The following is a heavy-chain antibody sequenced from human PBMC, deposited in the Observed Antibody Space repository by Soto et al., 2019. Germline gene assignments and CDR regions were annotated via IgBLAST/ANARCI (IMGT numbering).Heavy chain of an antibody. CDR2: INYSGST. D-gene: IGHD1-26*01. CDR3: ARDGVIVGAADAFHI. Sequence: LSLTCTVSGGSISSGGHYWSWIRQHPGKGLEWIGYINYSGSTYYNPSLKSRVTISVDTPKNQFSLKLSSVTAADTAVYYCARDGVIVGAADAFHIWGQGTMGTGSS. CDR1: GGSISSGGHY. J-gene: IGHJ3*02. V-gene: IGHV4-31*03.